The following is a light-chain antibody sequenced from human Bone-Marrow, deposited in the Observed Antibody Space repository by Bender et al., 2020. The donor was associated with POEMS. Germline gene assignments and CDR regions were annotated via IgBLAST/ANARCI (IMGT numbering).Light chain of an antibody. CDR3: TSYTSASTRV. CDR2: DVT. J-gene: IGLJ2*01. V-gene: IGLV2-14*03. CDR1: SSDIGGDNF. Sequence: QSALTQPASVSGSPGQTITISCSGVSSDIGGDNFVSWYQHHSGKAPKLIISDVTNRPSGVSNRFSGSKSGNTASLTISSIHAEDEADYYCTSYTSASTRVFGGRTKLAVL.